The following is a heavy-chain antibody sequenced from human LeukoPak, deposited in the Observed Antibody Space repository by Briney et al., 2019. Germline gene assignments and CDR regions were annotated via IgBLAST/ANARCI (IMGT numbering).Heavy chain of an antibody. CDR2: ISYDGSNK. V-gene: IGHV3-30-3*01. D-gene: IGHD1-26*01. J-gene: IGHJ4*02. CDR1: GFTFSSYA. Sequence: GGSLRLSCAASGFTFSSYAMHWVRQAPGKGLEWVAVISYDGSNKYYADSVKGRFTISRDNSKNTLYLQMNSLRAEDTAVYYRARGCGSYFYFDYWGQGTLVTVSS. CDR3: ARGCGSYFYFDY.